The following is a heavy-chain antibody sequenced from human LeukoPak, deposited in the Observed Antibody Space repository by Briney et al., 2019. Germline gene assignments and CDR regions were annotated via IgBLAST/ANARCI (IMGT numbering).Heavy chain of an antibody. J-gene: IGHJ4*02. D-gene: IGHD3-22*01. Sequence: GGSLRLSCAASGFTFSSYARHWVRQAPGKGLEWVAVISYDGSNKYYADPVNGRFTISRDNSKNTLYLQMNSLRAEDTAVYYCAREVYYYDSSGYYGYYFDYWGKGTLVTVSS. CDR1: GFTFSSYA. CDR2: ISYDGSNK. V-gene: IGHV3-30*04. CDR3: AREVYYYDSSGYYGYYFDY.